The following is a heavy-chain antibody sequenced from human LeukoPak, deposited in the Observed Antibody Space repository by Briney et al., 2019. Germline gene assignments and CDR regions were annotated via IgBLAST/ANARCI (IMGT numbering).Heavy chain of an antibody. CDR2: INHSGST. V-gene: IGHV4-34*01. CDR3: ARYDKSVGATYFDY. J-gene: IGHJ4*02. Sequence: SETLSLTCAVYGGSFSGDYWSWIRQPPGKGLEWIGEINHSGSTNYNPSLKSRVTISVDTSKNQLSLKLSSVTAADTAVYYCARYDKSVGATYFDYWGQGTLVTVSS. CDR1: GGSFSGDY. D-gene: IGHD1-26*01.